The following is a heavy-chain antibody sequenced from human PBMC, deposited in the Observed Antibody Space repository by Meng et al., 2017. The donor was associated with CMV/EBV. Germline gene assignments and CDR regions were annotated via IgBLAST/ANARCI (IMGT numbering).Heavy chain of an antibody. D-gene: IGHD6-19*01. CDR3: ARDSAVAGVVDY. CDR1: CGSISSSSYY. V-gene: IGHV4-39*07. J-gene: IGHJ4*02. Sequence: QLRLQGLCRRLVQPSETLSLTCAFACGSISSSSYYWGWIRHPPGKGLEWIGSIYYSGSTYYNPSLKSRVTISVDTSKNQFSLKLSSVTAADTAVYYCARDSAVAGVVDYWGQGTLVTVSS. CDR2: IYYSGST.